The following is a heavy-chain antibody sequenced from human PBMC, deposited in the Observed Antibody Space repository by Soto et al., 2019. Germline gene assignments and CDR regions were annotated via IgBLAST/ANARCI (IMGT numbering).Heavy chain of an antibody. Sequence: GGSLRLSCAASGFTFSSYAMSWVRQAPGKGLEWVSTISISGSGGSTYYTDSVKGRFTISRDNSKNTLYLQMNSLRAEDTAVYYCAKDLGSIKGRIAASDYWGQGTLVTVSS. V-gene: IGHV3-23*01. CDR3: AKDLGSIKGRIAASDY. D-gene: IGHD6-6*01. CDR1: GFTFSSYA. CDR2: ISISGSGGST. J-gene: IGHJ4*02.